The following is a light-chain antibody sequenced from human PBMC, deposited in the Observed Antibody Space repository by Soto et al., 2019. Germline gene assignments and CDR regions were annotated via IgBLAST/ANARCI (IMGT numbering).Light chain of an antibody. CDR1: QSVSSGY. CDR2: GAS. Sequence: EVVLTQSPGTLSLSPGERATLSCRASQSVSSGYLGWYQQKPGQAPRLLIYGASSRATGIPDRFSGSGSGTDFTLIISRLEPEDFAVYFCQQYTYSPWTFGQGTKVEIK. J-gene: IGKJ1*01. V-gene: IGKV3-20*01. CDR3: QQYTYSPWT.